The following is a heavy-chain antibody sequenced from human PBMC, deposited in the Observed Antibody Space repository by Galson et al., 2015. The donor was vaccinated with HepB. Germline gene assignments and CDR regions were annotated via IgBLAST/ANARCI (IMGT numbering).Heavy chain of an antibody. D-gene: IGHD3-3*01. Sequence: SVKVSCKASGGTFRNYAISWVRQAPGQGLEWMGGITPIFGRANYAQKFQGRVTITADESTSTVYMELSSLRFEDTAVYYCARGGDFWSGYQGAFDIWGQGTMVTVSS. V-gene: IGHV1-69*13. CDR1: GGTFRNYA. CDR3: ARGGDFWSGYQGAFDI. J-gene: IGHJ3*02. CDR2: ITPIFGRA.